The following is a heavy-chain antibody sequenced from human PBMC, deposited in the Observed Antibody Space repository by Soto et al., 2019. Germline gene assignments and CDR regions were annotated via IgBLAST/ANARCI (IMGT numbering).Heavy chain of an antibody. D-gene: IGHD4-17*01. CDR2: IASHGSNK. Sequence: QVPLVGSGGGVVQPGRSLRLSCAASGFTFSSHSMHWVRQAPVKGPEWVAVIASHGSNKYFTDVVKGRFTISGDNSKNMLALQMNSLRAEETSVYYCARYRDGDNWYFYLWGRGTLVTVSS. J-gene: IGHJ2*01. V-gene: IGHV3-30*03. CDR1: GFTFSSHS. CDR3: ARYRDGDNWYFYL.